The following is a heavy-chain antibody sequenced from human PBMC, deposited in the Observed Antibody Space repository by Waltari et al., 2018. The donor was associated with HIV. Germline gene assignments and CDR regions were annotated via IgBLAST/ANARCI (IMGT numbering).Heavy chain of an antibody. CDR2: INPSGNST. V-gene: IGHV1-46*01. CDR1: GYTFISYY. J-gene: IGHJ4*02. D-gene: IGHD2-15*01. CDR3: ARAPCSGGSCRLFDY. Sequence: QVQLVQSGAEVKKPGASVKVSCKASGYTFISYYMTWVRQAPGQGLEWMGIINPSGNSTSYVQKFQGRLTMTRDTSTSTVYMELSSLRSEDTAVYYCARAPCSGGSCRLFDYWGQGTLVTVSS.